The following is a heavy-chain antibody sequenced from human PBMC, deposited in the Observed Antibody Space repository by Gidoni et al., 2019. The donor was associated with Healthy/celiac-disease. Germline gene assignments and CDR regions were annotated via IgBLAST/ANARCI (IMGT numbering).Heavy chain of an antibody. CDR3: ARFHYDYVWGGFDY. Sequence: EVQLVESGGGLIQPGGSLRLSCAASGFTVSSNYMSWVRQAPGKGLEWVSVIYSGGSTYYADSVKGRFTISRDNSKNTLYLQMNSLRAEDTAVYYCARFHYDYVWGGFDYWGQGTLVTVSS. CDR2: IYSGGST. J-gene: IGHJ4*02. CDR1: GFTVSSNY. V-gene: IGHV3-53*01. D-gene: IGHD3-16*01.